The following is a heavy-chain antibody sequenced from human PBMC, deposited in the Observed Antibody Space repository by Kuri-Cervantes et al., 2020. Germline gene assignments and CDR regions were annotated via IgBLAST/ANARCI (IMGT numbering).Heavy chain of an antibody. CDR2: IYYSGST. V-gene: IGHV4-38-2*02. CDR1: GFTFSDYY. D-gene: IGHD3-10*01. CDR3: ARDARFGESLNWFDP. J-gene: IGHJ5*02. Sequence: GSLRLSCAASGFTFSDYYMSWIRQPPGKGLEWIGSIYYSGSTYYNPSLKSRVTISVDTSKNQFSLKLSSVTAADTAVCYCARDARFGESLNWFDPWGQGTLVTVSS.